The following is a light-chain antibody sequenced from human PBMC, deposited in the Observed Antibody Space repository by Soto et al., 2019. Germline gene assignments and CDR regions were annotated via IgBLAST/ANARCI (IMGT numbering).Light chain of an antibody. CDR3: QQYASSPLT. CDR1: QSVSKNF. Sequence: EIVLTQSPGTLSLSPGERATLSCRASQSVSKNFLAWYQQKPGQAPRLLISGASNRATGIPDRFSGSGSGTDFSLTISRLEPEDFAVYYCQQYASSPLTFGGGTKVEIK. CDR2: GAS. V-gene: IGKV3-20*01. J-gene: IGKJ4*01.